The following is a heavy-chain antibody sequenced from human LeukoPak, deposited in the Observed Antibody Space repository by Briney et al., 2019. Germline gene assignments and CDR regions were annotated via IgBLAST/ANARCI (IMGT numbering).Heavy chain of an antibody. D-gene: IGHD6-6*01. Sequence: PGGSLRLSCAASGFTFDDYAMHWVRQAPGKGLEWVSLISGDGGSTYYADFVKGRFTISRDNSKNSLYLQMNSLRTEDTALYYCANLGSIAARPDYWGQGTLVTVSS. CDR2: ISGDGGST. V-gene: IGHV3-43*02. CDR3: ANLGSIAARPDY. CDR1: GFTFDDYA. J-gene: IGHJ4*02.